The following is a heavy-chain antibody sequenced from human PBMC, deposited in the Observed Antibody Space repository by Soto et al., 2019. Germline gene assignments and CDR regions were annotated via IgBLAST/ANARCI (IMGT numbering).Heavy chain of an antibody. J-gene: IGHJ4*02. D-gene: IGHD3-9*01. CDR2: ISFDGNII. CDR1: DFSFSSYA. CDR3: ARTFDTITYYFDY. V-gene: IGHV3-30-3*01. Sequence: GGSLRLSCAASDFSFSSYAMHWIRQAPGKGLAWLAVISFDGNIIQYADSVKGRFIISRDNSKNTLYLQMNSLRDDGTAVYYCARTFDTITYYFDYVGQGALVTAFS.